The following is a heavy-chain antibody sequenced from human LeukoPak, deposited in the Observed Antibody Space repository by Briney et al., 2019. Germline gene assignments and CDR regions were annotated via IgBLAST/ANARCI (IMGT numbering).Heavy chain of an antibody. CDR3: TIEWLRSPPSSDY. V-gene: IGHV3-15*01. CDR2: IKSKTDGGTT. D-gene: IGHD3-22*01. Sequence: GGSLRLSCAASGFTFSNAWMSWVRQAPGKGLEWVGRIKSKTDGGTTDYAAPVKGRFTISRDDSKNTLYLQMNSLKTEDTTVYYCTIEWLRSPPSSDYWGQGTLVTVSS. J-gene: IGHJ4*02. CDR1: GFTFSNAW.